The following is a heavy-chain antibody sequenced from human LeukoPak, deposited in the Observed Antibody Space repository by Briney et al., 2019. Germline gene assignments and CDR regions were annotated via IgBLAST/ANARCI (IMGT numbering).Heavy chain of an antibody. CDR1: GCRFSSYA. D-gene: IGHD6-13*01. CDR3: ARDLLWSTTVAAAGTPLIVPSRWGGFDY. CDR2: ISYVGSNK. Sequence: GWSLRLSCAASGCRFSSYAMQWVGQAPGNGQEWVEVISYVGSNKYYADCGKGRFTISRDKCKHPLHLQMNSLRAEDTAVYYCARDLLWSTTVAAAGTPLIVPSRWGGFDYWGQGTLVTVSS. J-gene: IGHJ4*02. V-gene: IGHV3-30*04.